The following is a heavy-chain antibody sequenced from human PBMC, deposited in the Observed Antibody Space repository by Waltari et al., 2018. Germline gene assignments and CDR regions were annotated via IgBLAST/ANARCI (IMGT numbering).Heavy chain of an antibody. Sequence: QVTLKESGPVLVKPRETLTLTCTVSGFSLTSVKMGVTWIRQPPGKALEWLAHIFSNDETSYSTSTKHRLSISEDTSKSQVVLTLTDMGPADTATYFCARIGSGFYFFFDFWGPGILVSVSS. CDR2: IFSNDET. CDR1: GFSLTSVKMG. D-gene: IGHD3-22*01. J-gene: IGHJ4*02. V-gene: IGHV2-26*01. CDR3: ARIGSGFYFFFDF.